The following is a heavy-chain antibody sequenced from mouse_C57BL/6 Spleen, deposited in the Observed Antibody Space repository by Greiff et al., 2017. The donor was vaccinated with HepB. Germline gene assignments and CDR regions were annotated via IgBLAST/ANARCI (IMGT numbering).Heavy chain of an antibody. J-gene: IGHJ3*01. CDR3: TRTGGPFAY. CDR1: GYTFTDYE. Sequence: QVQLKQSGAELVRPGASVTLSCKASGYTFTDYEMHWVKQTPVHGLEWIGAIDPETGGTAYNQKFKGKAILTADKSSSTAYMELRSLTSEDCAVYYCTRTGGPFAYWGQGTLVTVSA. CDR2: IDPETGGT. V-gene: IGHV1-15*01.